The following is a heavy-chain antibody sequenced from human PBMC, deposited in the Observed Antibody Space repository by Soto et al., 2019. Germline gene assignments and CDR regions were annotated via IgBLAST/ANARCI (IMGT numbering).Heavy chain of an antibody. CDR3: ARDESDIVVVTATPGGWFDP. CDR1: GGTFSIYT. V-gene: IGHV1-69*04. J-gene: IGHJ5*02. D-gene: IGHD2-21*02. CDR2: IIPILGIA. Sequence: SVKVSCKASGGTFSIYTISWVLQAPRQGLEWMGRIIPILGIANYAQKFQGRVTITADKSTSTAYMELSSLRSEDTAVYYCARDESDIVVVTATPGGWFDPWGQGTLVTVS.